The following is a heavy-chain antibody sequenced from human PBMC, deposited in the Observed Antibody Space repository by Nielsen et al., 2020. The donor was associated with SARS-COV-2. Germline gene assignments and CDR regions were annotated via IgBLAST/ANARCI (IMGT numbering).Heavy chain of an antibody. CDR3: ARGVSTGYYYYYMDV. Sequence: GSLRLSCAAYGGSFSGYYWSWIRQPPGKGLEWIGEINHSGSTNYNPSLKSRVAISVDTSKNQFSLKLSSVTAADTAVYYCARGVSTGYYYYYMDVWGKGTTVTVSS. J-gene: IGHJ6*03. D-gene: IGHD1-1*01. V-gene: IGHV4-34*01. CDR1: GGSFSGYY. CDR2: INHSGST.